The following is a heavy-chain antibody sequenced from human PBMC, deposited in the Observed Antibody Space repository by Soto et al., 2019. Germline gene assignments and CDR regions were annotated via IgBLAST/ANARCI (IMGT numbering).Heavy chain of an antibody. CDR1: GGSISSGGYY. CDR3: ARDSGSRQKYYYAGMDV. J-gene: IGHJ6*02. CDR2: IFYSGST. Sequence: PSETLSLTCTVSGGSISSGGYYWSWIRQHPGKGLEWIGYIFYSGSTYYNPSLQSRVTISIETSQNQISLELSSVTPADTAVYYCARDSGSRQKYYYAGMDVWGQRTTVTVSS. D-gene: IGHD3-10*01. V-gene: IGHV4-31*03.